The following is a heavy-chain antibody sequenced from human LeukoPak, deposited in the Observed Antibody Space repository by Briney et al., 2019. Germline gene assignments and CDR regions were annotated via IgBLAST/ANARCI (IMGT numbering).Heavy chain of an antibody. D-gene: IGHD1-26*01. J-gene: IGHJ4*02. CDR1: GYTFTSYA. V-gene: IGHV1-3*01. CDR3: ARDRWWEPTDFSFDY. Sequence: GASVKVSRKASGYTFTSYAMHWVRQAPGQRLEWMGWINAGNGNTKYSQKFQGRVTITRDTSASTAYMELSSLRSEDTAVYYCARDRWWEPTDFSFDYWGQGTLVTVSS. CDR2: INAGNGNT.